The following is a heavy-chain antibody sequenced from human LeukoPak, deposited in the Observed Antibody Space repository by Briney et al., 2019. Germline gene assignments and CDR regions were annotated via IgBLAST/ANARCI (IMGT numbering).Heavy chain of an antibody. CDR3: AKGIDGSGSSPPFDY. CDR1: GFTISSNY. J-gene: IGHJ4*02. Sequence: GGSLRLSCAASGFTISSNYMSWVRQAPGKGLEWVSVIYSGGSTYYADSVKGRFTISRDNSKNTLYLQMNSLRAEDTAVYYCAKGIDGSGSSPPFDYWGQGTLVTVSS. D-gene: IGHD3-10*01. CDR2: IYSGGST. V-gene: IGHV3-66*01.